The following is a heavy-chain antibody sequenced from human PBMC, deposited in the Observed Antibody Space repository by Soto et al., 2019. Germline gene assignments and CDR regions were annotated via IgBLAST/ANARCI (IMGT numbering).Heavy chain of an antibody. V-gene: IGHV4-31*03. Sequence: QVQLQESGPGLVKPSQTLSLTCTVSGGSISSGGYYWSWIRQHPGKGLEWIGYIYYSGSTYYNPSLKSRVTISVDTSKNQFSLKLSSVTAADTAVYYCARDSLGYYDSSRGAFDIWGQGTMVTVSS. CDR1: GGSISSGGYY. D-gene: IGHD3-22*01. CDR3: ARDSLGYYDSSRGAFDI. CDR2: IYYSGST. J-gene: IGHJ3*02.